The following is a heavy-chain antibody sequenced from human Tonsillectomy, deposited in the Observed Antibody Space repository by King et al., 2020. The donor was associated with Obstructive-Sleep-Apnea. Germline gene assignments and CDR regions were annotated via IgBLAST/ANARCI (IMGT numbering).Heavy chain of an antibody. V-gene: IGHV5-51*01. CDR1: GYSFTNYW. CDR2: IHPYDSDT. Sequence: QLVQSGAEVKKPGASLKISCKGSGYSFTNYWIGWVRQLPGKGLEWMGVIHPYDSDTRYNPAFEGQVTFSVDKSINTAYLQWTSLKASDTAMYYCARRDDILTSYYFDFWGQGTLVTVSS. CDR3: ARRDDILTSYYFDF. J-gene: IGHJ4*02. D-gene: IGHD3-9*01.